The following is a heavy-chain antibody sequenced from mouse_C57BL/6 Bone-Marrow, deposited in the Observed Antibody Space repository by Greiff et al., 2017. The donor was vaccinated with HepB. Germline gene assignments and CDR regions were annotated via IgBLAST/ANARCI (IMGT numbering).Heavy chain of an antibody. J-gene: IGHJ3*01. Sequence: VQLKQPGAELVMPGASVKLSCKASGYTFTSYWMHWVKQRPGQGLEWIGEIDPSDSYTNYNQKFKGKSTLTVDKSSSTAYMQLSSLTSEDSAVYYCARLDYSWFAYWGQGTLVTVSA. D-gene: IGHD2-13*01. CDR3: ARLDYSWFAY. CDR2: IDPSDSYT. CDR1: GYTFTSYW. V-gene: IGHV1-69*01.